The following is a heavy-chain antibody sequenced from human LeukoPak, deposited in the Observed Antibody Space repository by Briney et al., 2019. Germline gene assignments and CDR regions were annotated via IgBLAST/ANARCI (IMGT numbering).Heavy chain of an antibody. Sequence: SVKVSCKASGYTFTGYYMHWVQQAPGQGLEWMGRINPNSGGTNYAQKFQGRVTMTRDTSISTAYMELSRLRSDDTAVYYCARSLGDYSNYPPWGQGTLVTVSS. CDR3: ARSLGDYSNYPP. CDR1: GYTFTGYY. V-gene: IGHV1-2*06. CDR2: INPNSGGT. J-gene: IGHJ5*02. D-gene: IGHD4-11*01.